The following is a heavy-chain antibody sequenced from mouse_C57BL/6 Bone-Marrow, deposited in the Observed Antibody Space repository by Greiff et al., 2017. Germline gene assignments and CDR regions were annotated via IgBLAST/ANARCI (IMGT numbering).Heavy chain of an antibody. V-gene: IGHV1-81*01. CDR3: ARGFAY. Sequence: VQLQESGAELARPGASVKLSCKASGYTFTSYGISWVKQRTGQGLEWIGAIYPRNGNTYYNEKFKGKATLTADKSSSTAYMELRSLTSEDSAVYFCARGFAYWGQGTLVTVSA. J-gene: IGHJ3*01. CDR2: IYPRNGNT. CDR1: GYTFTSYG.